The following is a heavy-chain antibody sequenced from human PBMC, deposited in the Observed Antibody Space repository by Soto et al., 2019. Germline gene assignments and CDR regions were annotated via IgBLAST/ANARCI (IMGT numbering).Heavy chain of an antibody. Sequence: SDTLSLTCAVYCGSFSAYYWSWIRQPPGKGLEWIGGINHSGGTSYNPSLTSRVTIYVDTSKSQFSLKLTSLPAADRAVYYCARGSVDTVESIGVYEYWGQGTAVTVSS. CDR2: INHSGGT. CDR3: ARGSVDTVESIGVYEY. D-gene: IGHD2-15*01. J-gene: IGHJ4*02. V-gene: IGHV4-34*01. CDR1: CGSFSAYY.